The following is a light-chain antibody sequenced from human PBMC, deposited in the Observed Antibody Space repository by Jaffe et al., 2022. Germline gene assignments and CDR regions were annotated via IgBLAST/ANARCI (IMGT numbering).Light chain of an antibody. Sequence: EIVMTQSPATLSVSLGERVTLSCRASQSISSYLAWYQQKPGQAPRLLIFGASTRATGIPTRFSGSGSGTDFTLTISSLQSEDFAVYYCQHYDGWPWAFGLGTKVEIK. V-gene: IGKV3-15*01. CDR1: QSISSY. CDR3: QHYDGWPWA. CDR2: GAS. J-gene: IGKJ1*01.